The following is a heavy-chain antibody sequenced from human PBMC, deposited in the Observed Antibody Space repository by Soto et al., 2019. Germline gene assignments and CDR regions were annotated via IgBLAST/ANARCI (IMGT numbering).Heavy chain of an antibody. CDR3: ASGIFCSGGSCPGGYYYYGWDG. J-gene: IGHJ6*02. D-gene: IGHD2-15*01. Sequence: ASVKVSCKASGYTFTGYYMHWVRQAPGQGLEWMGWINPNSGGTNYAQKFQGWVTMTRDTSISTAYMELSRLRSDDTAVYYCASGIFCSGGSCPGGYYYYGWDGWRQGTRVTV. CDR2: INPNSGGT. CDR1: GYTFTGYY. V-gene: IGHV1-2*04.